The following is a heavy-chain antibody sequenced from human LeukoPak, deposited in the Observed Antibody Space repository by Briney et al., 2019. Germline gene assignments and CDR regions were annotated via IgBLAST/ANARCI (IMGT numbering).Heavy chain of an antibody. CDR3: ARLSEGANDY. CDR1: GGSISSGSYY. CDR2: IYYSGST. D-gene: IGHD1-26*01. J-gene: IGHJ4*02. V-gene: IGHV4-39*07. Sequence: PSETLSLTCTVSGGSISSGSYYWSWIRQPAGKGLEWIGSIYYSGSTYYNPSLKSRVTISVDTSKNQFSLKLSSVTAADTAVYYCARLSEGANDYWGQGTLVTVSS.